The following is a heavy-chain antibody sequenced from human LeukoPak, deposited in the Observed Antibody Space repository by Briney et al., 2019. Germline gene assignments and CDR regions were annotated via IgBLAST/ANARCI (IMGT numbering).Heavy chain of an antibody. Sequence: ASVKVSCKASGYTFTSYDINWVRQATGQGLEWMGWMNPNSGNTGYAQKFQGRITMTRSTSISTAYMELSSLRADDTAVYYCAKGLGTNLNTNNWFAPWGQGTPVTVSS. CDR1: GYTFTSYD. CDR2: MNPNSGNT. CDR3: AKGLGTNLNTNNWFAP. J-gene: IGHJ5*02. D-gene: IGHD4/OR15-4a*01. V-gene: IGHV1-8*01.